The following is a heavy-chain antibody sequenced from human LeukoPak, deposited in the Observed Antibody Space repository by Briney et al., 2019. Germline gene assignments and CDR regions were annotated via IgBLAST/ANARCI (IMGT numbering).Heavy chain of an antibody. CDR2: IYHSGST. CDR3: ARRLGYSGYDPFEY. Sequence: SGTLSLTCAVSGGSISSSNWSSWVRQPPGKGLEWIGEIYHSGSTNYNPSLKSRVTISVDKSKNQFSLKLSSVTAADTAVYYCARRLGYSGYDPFEYWGQGTLVTASS. CDR1: GGSISSSNW. J-gene: IGHJ4*02. V-gene: IGHV4-4*02. D-gene: IGHD5-12*01.